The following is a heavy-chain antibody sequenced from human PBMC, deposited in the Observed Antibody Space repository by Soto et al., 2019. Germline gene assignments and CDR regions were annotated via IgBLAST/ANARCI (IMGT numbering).Heavy chain of an antibody. CDR2: VRSKANNYAT. D-gene: IGHD3-3*01. Sequence: EVQLVESGGGLVQPGGSLKLSCAASGFTFSGSAMHWVRQASGKGLEWVVRVRSKANNYATAYGASVKGRFTISRDDSKTTAYLQMNSLKTEDTAVYYCSRQASDFWSGKQQYYMDVWGKGTTVTVSS. V-gene: IGHV3-73*01. CDR3: SRQASDFWSGKQQYYMDV. CDR1: GFTFSGSA. J-gene: IGHJ6*03.